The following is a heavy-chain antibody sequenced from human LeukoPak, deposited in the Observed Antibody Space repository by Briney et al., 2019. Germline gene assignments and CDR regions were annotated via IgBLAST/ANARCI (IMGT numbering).Heavy chain of an antibody. D-gene: IGHD3-10*01. CDR2: ISSSGSTI. CDR1: GFTFSDYY. CDR3: ARYHYYGSGSFDY. V-gene: IGHV3-11*01. Sequence: KPGGSLRLSCAASGFTFSDYYMSWIRQAPGKGLEWVSYISSSGSTIYYADSVKGRFTISRDNAKNSLYLQMNRLRAEDTAVYYCARYHYYGSGSFDYWGQGHLVTVSS. J-gene: IGHJ4*02.